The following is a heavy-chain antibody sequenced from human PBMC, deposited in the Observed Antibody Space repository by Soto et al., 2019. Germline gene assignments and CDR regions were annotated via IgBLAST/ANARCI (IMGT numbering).Heavy chain of an antibody. CDR1: GFTFSPYG. D-gene: IGHD2-21*02. J-gene: IGHJ4*02. V-gene: IGHV3-33*06. Sequence: QVQLVESGGGVVQPGRSLRLSCAASGFTFSPYGIHWVRQAPGKGLEWLAVIWYDGSKKYYADSVQGRFTISRDNSKNTGYLQMNSLRAEDTAVYYCVKDHCGGDCYSNPYFDYWGQGTLVTVSS. CDR3: VKDHCGGDCYSNPYFDY. CDR2: IWYDGSKK.